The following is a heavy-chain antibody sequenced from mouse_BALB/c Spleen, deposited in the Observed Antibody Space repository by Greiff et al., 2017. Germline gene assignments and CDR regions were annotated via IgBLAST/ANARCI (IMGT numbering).Heavy chain of an antibody. D-gene: IGHD2-14*01. CDR2: INPNNGGT. CDR3: ARPVRPHVMDY. CDR1: GYTFTDYN. V-gene: IGHV1-18*01. J-gene: IGHJ4*01. Sequence: EVKLMESGPELVKPGASVKIPCKASGYTFTDYNMDWVKQSHGKSLEWIGDINPNNGGTIYNQKFKGKATLTVDKSSSTAYMELRSLTSEDTAVYYCARPVRPHVMDYWGQGTSVTVSS.